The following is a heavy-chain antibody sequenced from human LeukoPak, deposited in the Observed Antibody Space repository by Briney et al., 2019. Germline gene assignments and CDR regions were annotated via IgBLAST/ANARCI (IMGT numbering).Heavy chain of an antibody. J-gene: IGHJ4*02. D-gene: IGHD3-3*01. CDR2: GGST. Sequence: GGSTYYADSVKGRFTISRDNSKNTLYLLMNSLRAEDTAVYYCAKDQSYDFWSGSSPGFDYWGQGTLVTVSS. V-gene: IGHV3-23*01. CDR3: AKDQSYDFWSGSSPGFDY.